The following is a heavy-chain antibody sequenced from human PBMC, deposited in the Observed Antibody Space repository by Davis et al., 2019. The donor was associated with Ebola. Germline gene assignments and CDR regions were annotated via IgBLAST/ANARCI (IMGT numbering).Heavy chain of an antibody. CDR1: GGSFSGYY. V-gene: IGHV4-34*01. CDR2: INHSGST. CDR3: ARGLGYSSGWYVGFVGPGRTLDY. Sequence: SETLSLTCAVYGGSFSGYYWSWIRQPPGKGLEWIGEINHSGSTKYNPSLKSRVTISVDTSKNQFSLKLSSVTAADTAVYYCARGLGYSSGWYVGFVGPGRTLDYWGQGTLVTVSS. J-gene: IGHJ4*02. D-gene: IGHD6-19*01.